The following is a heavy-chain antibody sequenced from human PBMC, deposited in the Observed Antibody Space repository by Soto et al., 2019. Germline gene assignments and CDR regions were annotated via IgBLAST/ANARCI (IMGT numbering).Heavy chain of an antibody. Sequence: SVKVSCKASGGTFSSHAISWVRQAPGQGLEWMGGIIPIFGTANYAQKFQGRVTMTRDTSISTAYMELSRLRSDDTAVYYCARGYSGYDSYFDYWGQGTLVTVSS. D-gene: IGHD5-12*01. CDR1: GGTFSSHA. J-gene: IGHJ4*02. V-gene: IGHV1-69*05. CDR2: IIPIFGTA. CDR3: ARGYSGYDSYFDY.